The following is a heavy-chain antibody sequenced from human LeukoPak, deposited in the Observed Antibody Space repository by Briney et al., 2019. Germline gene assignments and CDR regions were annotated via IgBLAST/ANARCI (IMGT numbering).Heavy chain of an antibody. CDR3: ASLDFWSGYLSLEGDAFDI. J-gene: IGHJ3*02. CDR2: IYYSGST. Sequence: SETLSLTCTVSGGSISSYYWSWIRQPPGKGLGWIGYIYYSGSTNYNPSLKSRVIISVDTSKNQFSLKLSSVTAADTAVYYCASLDFWSGYLSLEGDAFDIWGQGTMVTVSS. V-gene: IGHV4-59*01. D-gene: IGHD3-3*01. CDR1: GGSISSYY.